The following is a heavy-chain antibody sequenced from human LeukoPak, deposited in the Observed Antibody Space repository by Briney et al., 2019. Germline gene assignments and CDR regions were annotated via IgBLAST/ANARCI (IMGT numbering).Heavy chain of an antibody. J-gene: IGHJ6*02. V-gene: IGHV5-51*01. D-gene: IGHD1-26*01. Sequence: GESLQISCKGSGSSFTSYWIGWVRPMPGKGLEWRGIIYPGDSDTRYSPSFQGQVTISADKSISTAYLQWSSLKASDTAMYYCARGGSGPWGPYYYYYGMDVWGQGTTVTVSS. CDR3: ARGGSGPWGPYYYYYGMDV. CDR1: GSSFTSYW. CDR2: IYPGDSDT.